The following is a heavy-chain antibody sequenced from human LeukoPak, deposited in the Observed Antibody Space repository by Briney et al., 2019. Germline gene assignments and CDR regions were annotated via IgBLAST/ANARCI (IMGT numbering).Heavy chain of an antibody. CDR2: INHSGST. J-gene: IGHJ4*02. V-gene: IGHV4-34*01. Sequence: PSETLSLTCAVYGGSFSGYYWSWIGQPPGKGLEWIGEINHSGSTNYNPSLKSRVTISVDTSKNQFSLKLSSVTAADTAVYYCARVGPYYYDSSGYYQTFDYWGQGTLVTVSS. CDR1: GGSFSGYY. CDR3: ARVGPYYYDSSGYYQTFDY. D-gene: IGHD3-22*01.